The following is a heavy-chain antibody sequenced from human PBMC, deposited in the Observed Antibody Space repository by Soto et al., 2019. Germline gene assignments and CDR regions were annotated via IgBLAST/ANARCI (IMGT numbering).Heavy chain of an antibody. CDR2: INHSGST. V-gene: IGHV4-34*01. CDR3: ARVGYSSGSGAFDI. Sequence: SETLSLTCAVYGGSFSGYYWSWIRQPPGKGLEWIGEINHSGSTNYNPSLKSRVTISVDTSKNQFSLKLSSVTAADTAVYYCARVGYSSGSGAFDIWGQGTMVTVS. J-gene: IGHJ3*02. CDR1: GGSFSGYY. D-gene: IGHD6-19*01.